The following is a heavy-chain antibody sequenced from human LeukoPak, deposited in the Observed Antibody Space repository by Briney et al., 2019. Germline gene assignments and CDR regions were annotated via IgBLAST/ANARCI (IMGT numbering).Heavy chain of an antibody. V-gene: IGHV3-30*02. CDR3: ATVTSRQWGNGFDP. D-gene: IGHD7-27*01. J-gene: IGHJ5*02. Sequence: GGSLRLSCAASGFTFSSYGMHWVRQAPGKGLEWVAFIRYDGSNKYYADSVKGRFTISRDNSKNTLYLQMNSLRAEDTAVYYCATVTSRQWGNGFDPWGQGTLVTVSS. CDR2: IRYDGSNK. CDR1: GFTFSSYG.